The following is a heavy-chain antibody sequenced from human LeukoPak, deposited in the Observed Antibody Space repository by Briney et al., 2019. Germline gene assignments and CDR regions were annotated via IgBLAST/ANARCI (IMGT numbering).Heavy chain of an antibody. CDR1: GXIFINFV. D-gene: IGHD1-26*01. J-gene: IGHJ4*02. CDR2: ISRSGAVT. CDR3: VRDLSGSYSFDS. Sequence: GGSLRLSWSASGXIFINFVVHWVRQAPGKGLERVSFISRSGAVTSYADSVRGRFTISRDNSKDTVSLQMSSLRDEDAAMYYCVRDLSGSYSFDSWGQGTLVTVSS. V-gene: IGHV3-64D*09.